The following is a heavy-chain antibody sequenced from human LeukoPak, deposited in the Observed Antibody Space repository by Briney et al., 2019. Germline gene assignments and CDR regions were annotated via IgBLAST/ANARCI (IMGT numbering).Heavy chain of an antibody. V-gene: IGHV5-51*01. CDR1: GYSFTNYW. Sequence: GESLKISCKGSGYSFTNYWIGWVRQMPGKGLEWMGIIYPGDSDTRYSPSFQGQVTISADKSISTAYLQWSSLKASDTAMYYCARRAPLSGESLDNWGQGTLVTVSS. D-gene: IGHD4-17*01. CDR3: ARRAPLSGESLDN. CDR2: IYPGDSDT. J-gene: IGHJ4*02.